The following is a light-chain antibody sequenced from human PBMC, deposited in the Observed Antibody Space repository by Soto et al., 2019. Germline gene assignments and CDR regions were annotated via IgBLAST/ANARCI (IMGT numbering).Light chain of an antibody. CDR1: QGIASA. CDR3: QQFTTFPVT. CDR2: DAS. J-gene: IGKJ4*01. Sequence: ASQLTQSPSSLSASVGDIVTITCRPSQGIASALAWYQQRPGKPPSLLINDASTSESGVPSRFSGSGSETDFTLTISSLQPEDFGTYYCQQFTTFPVTFGGGTRVEIK. V-gene: IGKV1-13*02.